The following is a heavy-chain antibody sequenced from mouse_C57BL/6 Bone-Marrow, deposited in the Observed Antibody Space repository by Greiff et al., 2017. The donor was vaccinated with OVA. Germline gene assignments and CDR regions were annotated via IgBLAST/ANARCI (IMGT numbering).Heavy chain of an antibody. CDR2: ITPNNGGT. J-gene: IGHJ2*01. CDR3: AREDTTVVH. Sequence: VQLKQSGPELVKPGASVKIPCKASGYTFTDYNMAWVTQSHGKSLEWIGDITPNNGGTIYNQKFTGKATLTVDKSSSTAYMERRSLTSEDTAVYYCAREDTTVVHWGQGTTLTVSS. CDR1: GYTFTDYN. D-gene: IGHD1-1*01. V-gene: IGHV1-18*01.